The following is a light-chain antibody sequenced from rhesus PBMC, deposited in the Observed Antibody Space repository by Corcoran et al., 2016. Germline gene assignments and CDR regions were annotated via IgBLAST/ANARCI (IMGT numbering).Light chain of an antibody. J-gene: IGLJ1*01. CDR3: SSYAFSSTYI. V-gene: IGLV2-13*03. CDR1: SSYIGGYNR. Sequence: QAAPTQSPSVSGYPGQSVTISCTGTSSYIGGYNRVSWYQQHPGKAPKLMIYDVSKRPSGVSDRFSASKSGHTASLTISGLQAEDEADYYCSSYAFSSTYIFGVGTRLTVL. CDR2: DVS.